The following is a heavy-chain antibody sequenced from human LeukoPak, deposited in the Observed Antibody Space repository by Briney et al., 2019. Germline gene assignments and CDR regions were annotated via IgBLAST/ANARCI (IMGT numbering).Heavy chain of an antibody. Sequence: GGSLRLSCTASGFTFSSYGMHWVRQAPGKGLEWVAFIRYDGSNKYYADSVKGRFTISRDNSKNTLYLQMNSLRAEDTAVYYCARFEGDPFDYWGQGTLVTVSS. CDR3: ARFEGDPFDY. V-gene: IGHV3-30*02. J-gene: IGHJ4*02. D-gene: IGHD2-21*02. CDR1: GFTFSSYG. CDR2: IRYDGSNK.